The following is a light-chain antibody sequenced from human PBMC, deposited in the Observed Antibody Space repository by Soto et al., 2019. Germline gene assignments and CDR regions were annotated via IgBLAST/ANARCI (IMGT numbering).Light chain of an antibody. V-gene: IGKV3D-15*01. CDR1: QSVGNN. CDR3: QQRINWRST. Sequence: EIVMTQSPRTLSVSPGERVTLSCRASQSVGNNLAWHQQKPGQAPRLLIYGASTRATGFSDRFSASGSGTDFILTISRLEPEDFAVYYCQQRINWRSTFGGGTKVDIK. J-gene: IGKJ4*01. CDR2: GAS.